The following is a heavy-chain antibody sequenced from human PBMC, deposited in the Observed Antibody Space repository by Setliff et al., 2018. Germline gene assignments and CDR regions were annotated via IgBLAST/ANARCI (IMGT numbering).Heavy chain of an antibody. V-gene: IGHV1-18*01. CDR1: GYTFTNYG. CDR3: VRSSAPQVVLAADFDF. J-gene: IGHJ4*02. CDR2: ISAYDGNT. D-gene: IGHD6-19*01. Sequence: ASVKVSCKASGYTFTNYGITWVRQAPGQGLEWMAWISAYDGNTKYTLKLQGRVTLTTDTPTTTAYMDLRGLRSDDTAVYYCVRSSAPQVVLAADFDFWGQGTPVTVSS.